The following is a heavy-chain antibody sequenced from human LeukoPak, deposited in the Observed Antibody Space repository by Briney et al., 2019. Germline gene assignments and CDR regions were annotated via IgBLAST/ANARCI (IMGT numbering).Heavy chain of an antibody. D-gene: IGHD2-15*01. CDR3: ARHFSEGLPPRSFDY. Sequence: PSETLSHTCTVSGESISGTSHYWGWIRLSPRKGLEWIGSISYTGSTYYNPSLRSRVSISVDPSKTQFSLSLHSVTAADTAVYFCARHFSEGLPPRSFDYRAQASMLSVSS. V-gene: IGHV4-39*01. J-gene: IGHJ4*02. CDR1: GESISGTSHY. CDR2: ISYTGST.